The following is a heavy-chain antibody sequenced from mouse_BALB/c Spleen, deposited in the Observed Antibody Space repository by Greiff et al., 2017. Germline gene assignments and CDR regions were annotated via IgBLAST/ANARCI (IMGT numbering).Heavy chain of an antibody. CDR3: ARSSLRLLAMDY. J-gene: IGHJ4*01. V-gene: IGHV1-9*01. CDR2: ILPGSGST. Sequence: QVQLQQSGAELMKPGASVKISCKATGYTFSSYWIEWVKQRPGHGLEWIGEILPGSGSTNYNEKFKGKATFTADTSSNTAYMQLSSLTSEDSAVYYCARSSLRLLAMDYWGQGTSVTVSS. D-gene: IGHD1-2*01. CDR1: GYTFSSYW.